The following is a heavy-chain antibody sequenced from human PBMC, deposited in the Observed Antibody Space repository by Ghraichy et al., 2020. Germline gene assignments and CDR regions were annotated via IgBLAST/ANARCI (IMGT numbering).Heavy chain of an antibody. CDR2: IYYSGST. D-gene: IGHD6-19*01. Sequence: SETLSLTCTVSGGSISSYYWSWIRQPPGKGLEWIGYIYYSGSTNYNPSLKSRVTISVDTSKNQFSLKLSSVTAAYTSVYYCARSGIAVAGTVYSGLDYYYYGMDVWGQGTTVTVSS. CDR3: ARSGIAVAGTVYSGLDYYYYGMDV. J-gene: IGHJ6*02. CDR1: GGSISSYY. V-gene: IGHV4-59*01.